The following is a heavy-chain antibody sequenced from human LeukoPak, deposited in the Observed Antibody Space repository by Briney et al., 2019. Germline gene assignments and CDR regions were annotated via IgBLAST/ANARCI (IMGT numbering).Heavy chain of an antibody. Sequence: GGSLRLSCAASGFTFSSYGMHWVRQAPGKGLEWVAVISYDGSNKYYADSVKGRFTISRDNSKNTLYLQMNSLRAEDTAVYYCAKENYGTTYYYYYGMDVWDQGTTVTVSS. J-gene: IGHJ6*02. V-gene: IGHV3-30*18. CDR3: AKENYGTTYYYYYGMDV. CDR1: GFTFSSYG. D-gene: IGHD3-10*01. CDR2: ISYDGSNK.